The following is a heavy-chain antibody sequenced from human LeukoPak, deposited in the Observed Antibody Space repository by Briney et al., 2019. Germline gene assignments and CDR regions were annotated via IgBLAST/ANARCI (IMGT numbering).Heavy chain of an antibody. D-gene: IGHD1-14*01. CDR3: AQDVRIEEVPLLGPGF. Sequence: PGGSLRLSCAVSGFTFTSYAISWVRQAPGKGLEWVSTISGSGNRTYYANSVKGRFTLSRDKSKNTVYLQMNSLRSEDTGLYFCAQDVRIEEVPLLGPGFWGQGTLVTVSS. CDR1: GFTFTSYA. CDR2: ISGSGNRT. V-gene: IGHV3-23*01. J-gene: IGHJ4*02.